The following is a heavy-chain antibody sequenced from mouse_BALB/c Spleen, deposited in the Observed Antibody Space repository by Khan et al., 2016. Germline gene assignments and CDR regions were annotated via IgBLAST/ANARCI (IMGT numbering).Heavy chain of an antibody. J-gene: IGHJ2*01. Sequence: QVQLQQSGAELAKPGASVKMSCKASGYTFTSYWMHWVKQRPGQGLEWIGYINPSTGYTEYNQKFKDKATLTADKSSSTAYMQLSSLTSEDSAVYYCARSCYDGYLYFDYWGQGTTLTVAS. CDR3: ARSCYDGYLYFDY. V-gene: IGHV1-7*01. D-gene: IGHD2-3*01. CDR1: GYTFTSYW. CDR2: INPSTGYT.